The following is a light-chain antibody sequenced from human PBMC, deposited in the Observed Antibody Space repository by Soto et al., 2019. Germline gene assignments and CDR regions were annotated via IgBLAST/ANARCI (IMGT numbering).Light chain of an antibody. J-gene: IGKJ2*01. Sequence: EIVMTQPPATLSVSPGERATLSCRASQSVSSKLAWFQQKPGQAPSLLIYGVSTRATGVPVRFSGSGSGTEFTLTVNSLQSEDFAVYYCQQYNNWPHTFGQGTKVDTK. CDR3: QQYNNWPHT. CDR1: QSVSSK. V-gene: IGKV3-15*01. CDR2: GVS.